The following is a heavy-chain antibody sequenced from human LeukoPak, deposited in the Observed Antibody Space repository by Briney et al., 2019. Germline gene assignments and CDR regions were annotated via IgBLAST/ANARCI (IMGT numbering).Heavy chain of an antibody. CDR1: GGSISSTNYY. Sequence: SETLSLTCTVSGGSISSTNYYWGWIRQPPGKGLEWIGSIYYSGSTYYNPSLNSRVTISVDTSKNQFSLNLSSVTAADTAVYYCARRPPTSRRGFDYWGQGTLVTVSS. D-gene: IGHD3-10*01. CDR2: IYYSGST. J-gene: IGHJ4*02. V-gene: IGHV4-39*07. CDR3: ARRPPTSRRGFDY.